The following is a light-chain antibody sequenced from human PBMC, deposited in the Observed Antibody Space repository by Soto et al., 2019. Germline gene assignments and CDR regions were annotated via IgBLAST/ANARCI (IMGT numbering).Light chain of an antibody. CDR2: DAS. V-gene: IGKV1-13*02. J-gene: IGKJ4*01. Sequence: IQLTKSPSSLAASVGDSVTITCRASQGIGSALAWYQQKPGKAPKLLIYDASSLESGVPSRFSGSGSGTDFTLTISSLQPEDFATYYCQQFNVFGGGTKVDI. CDR1: QGIGSA. CDR3: QQFNV.